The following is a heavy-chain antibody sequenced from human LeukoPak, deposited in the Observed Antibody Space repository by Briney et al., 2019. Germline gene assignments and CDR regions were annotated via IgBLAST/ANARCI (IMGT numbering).Heavy chain of an antibody. CDR2: ISWDGGST. D-gene: IGHD6-13*01. CDR1: GFTFDDYG. V-gene: IGHV3-43D*03. J-gene: IGHJ6*03. Sequence: PGGSVRLSCAASGFTFDDYGMNWVRQAPGKGLEWVSLISWDGGSTYYADSVKGRFTISRDNSKNSLYLQMNSLRAEDTALYYCAKDPSIQKQQPQKHYYYYYMDVWGKGTTVTVSS. CDR3: AKDPSIQKQQPQKHYYYYYMDV.